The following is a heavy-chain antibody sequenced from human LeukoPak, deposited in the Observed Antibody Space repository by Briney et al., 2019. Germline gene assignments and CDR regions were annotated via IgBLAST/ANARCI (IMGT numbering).Heavy chain of an antibody. D-gene: IGHD3-10*01. CDR2: ISSSSSFI. V-gene: IGHV3-21*01. J-gene: IGHJ3*02. CDR3: ARSGVISAGFDI. CDR1: GFTFSSYN. Sequence: PGGSLRLSCAASGFTFSSYNMNWVRQTPGKGLEWVSSISSSSSFIYYADSVKGRFTISRDNAKNSLYLQMNSLRDEDTAVYYCARSGVISAGFDIWGQGTMVTISS.